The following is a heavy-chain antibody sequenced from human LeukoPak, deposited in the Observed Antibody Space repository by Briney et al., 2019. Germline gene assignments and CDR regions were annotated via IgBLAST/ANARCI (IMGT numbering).Heavy chain of an antibody. CDR3: ARETYYGSDYYFDS. J-gene: IGHJ4*02. CDR1: GFTFSSYW. D-gene: IGHD3-10*01. CDR2: IKQDGSEK. Sequence: TGGSLRLSCAASGFTFSSYWMSWVRQAPGKGLEWVANIKQDGSEKYYVDSVKGRFTISRDNAKNTLYLQMNSLRAEDTAVYYCARETYYGSDYYFDSWGQGTLVTVSS. V-gene: IGHV3-7*01.